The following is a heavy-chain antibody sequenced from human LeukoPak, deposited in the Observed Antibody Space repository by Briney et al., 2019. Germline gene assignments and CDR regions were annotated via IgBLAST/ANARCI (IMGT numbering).Heavy chain of an antibody. CDR3: ATIKRGSIFGYFDF. V-gene: IGHV4-59*11. J-gene: IGHJ4*02. CDR1: GGSISSHY. CDR2: LFDSVNT. D-gene: IGHD5-18*01. Sequence: SETLSLTCTVSGGSISSHYWSWIRRPPGKGLEWIAYLFDSVNTKDNPSLQSRLTLSADTSKNQFSLRLSSVTAADTAVYYCATIKRGSIFGYFDFWGQGIKVTVSS.